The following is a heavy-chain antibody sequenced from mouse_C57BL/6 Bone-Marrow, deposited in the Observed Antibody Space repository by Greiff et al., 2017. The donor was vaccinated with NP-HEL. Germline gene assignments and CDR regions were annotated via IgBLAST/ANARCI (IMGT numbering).Heavy chain of an antibody. CDR2: ISSGSSTI. V-gene: IGHV5-17*01. CDR1: GFTFSDYG. D-gene: IGHD1-1*01. Sequence: EVMLVESGGGLVKPGGSLKLSCAASGFTFSDYGMHWVRQAPEKGLEWVAYISSGSSTIYYEDTVKGRFTISRDNAKNTLFLQMTSLRSEDTAMYYCARKYYYGSSPYFDYWGQGTTLTVSS. J-gene: IGHJ2*01. CDR3: ARKYYYGSSPYFDY.